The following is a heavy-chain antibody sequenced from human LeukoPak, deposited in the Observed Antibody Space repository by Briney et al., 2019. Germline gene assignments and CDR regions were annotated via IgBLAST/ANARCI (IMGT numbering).Heavy chain of an antibody. CDR3: AREMATITVLFDY. V-gene: IGHV1-69*05. Sequence: SVKVACKASGGTFSSYAISWVRQAPGQGLEWMGRIIPIFGTATYAQKFEGRVTITTDESTSTAYVELSSLRSEDTAVYYCAREMATITVLFDYWGQGTLVTVSS. CDR2: IIPIFGTA. D-gene: IGHD5-24*01. CDR1: GGTFSSYA. J-gene: IGHJ4*02.